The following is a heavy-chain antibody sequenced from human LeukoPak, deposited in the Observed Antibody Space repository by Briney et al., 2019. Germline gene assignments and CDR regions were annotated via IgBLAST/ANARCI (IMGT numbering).Heavy chain of an antibody. V-gene: IGHV3-23*01. J-gene: IGHJ4*02. Sequence: GSLRLCCAASGFSFSTYWMSWVRQAPGKGLEWVAGISDSGGSTKYADSVKGRFTISRDNPKNTLFLQMNSLRAEDTAVYFCAKRGVVIRVVLVGFHKEAYYFESWGQGALVTVSS. CDR1: GFSFSTYW. D-gene: IGHD3/OR15-3a*01. CDR2: ISDSGGST. CDR3: AKRGVVIRVVLVGFHKEAYYFES.